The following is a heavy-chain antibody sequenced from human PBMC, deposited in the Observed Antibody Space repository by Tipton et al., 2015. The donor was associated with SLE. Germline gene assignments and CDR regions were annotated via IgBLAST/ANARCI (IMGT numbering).Heavy chain of an antibody. CDR1: GGSISSYY. J-gene: IGHJ6*03. V-gene: IGHV4-59*12. CDR2: IYYSGST. Sequence: TLSLTCTVSGGSISSYYWSWIRQPPGKGLEWIGYIYYSGSTNYNPSLKSRVTISVDRSKNQFSLKLSSVTAADTAVYYCARGGGDNYYYMDVWGKGTTVTVSS. D-gene: IGHD2-21*02. CDR3: ARGGGDNYYYMDV.